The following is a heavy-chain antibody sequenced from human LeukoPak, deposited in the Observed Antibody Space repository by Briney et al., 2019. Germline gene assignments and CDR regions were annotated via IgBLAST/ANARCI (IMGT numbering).Heavy chain of an antibody. J-gene: IGHJ4*02. CDR1: GFTFGDYA. CDR3: ARELSGSYYDFDY. D-gene: IGHD1-26*01. V-gene: IGHV3-49*04. Sequence: GRSLRLSCTASGFTFGDYAMSWVRQAPGKGLEWVGFIRTKAYGRTTEYAASVKGRFTISRDDSKSIVYLQMNSLKTEDTAVYYCARELSGSYYDFDYWGQGTLVTVSS. CDR2: IRTKAYGRTT.